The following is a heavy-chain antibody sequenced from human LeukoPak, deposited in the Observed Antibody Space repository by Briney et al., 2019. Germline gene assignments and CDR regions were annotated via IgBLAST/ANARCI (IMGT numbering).Heavy chain of an antibody. CDR3: ARRTGPYDAFDI. Sequence: PGGSLRLSCAASGFTFDDYGMSWVRHAPGKGLEWVSGINWNGGSTDYADSVKGRFTISRDNAKNSLYLQMNSLSAEDTALYYCARRTGPYDAFDIWGQGTMVTVSS. CDR2: INWNGGST. D-gene: IGHD7-27*01. J-gene: IGHJ3*02. V-gene: IGHV3-20*04. CDR1: GFTFDDYG.